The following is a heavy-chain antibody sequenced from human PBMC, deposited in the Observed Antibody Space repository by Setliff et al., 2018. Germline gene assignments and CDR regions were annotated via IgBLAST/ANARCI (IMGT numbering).Heavy chain of an antibody. J-gene: IGHJ4*02. CDR1: GGSMSNYY. CDR2: IHYSGNT. V-gene: IGHV4-59*01. Sequence: TSETLSLTCTVSGGSMSNYYWSWIRQPPGKGLEWLGYIHYSGNTNYNPSLKSRVTISFNTSKNQISLNLSSVTPADTAVYYCARARSGDYSDSTGYLDYWGQGTLVTVAS. D-gene: IGHD3-22*01. CDR3: ARARSGDYSDSTGYLDY.